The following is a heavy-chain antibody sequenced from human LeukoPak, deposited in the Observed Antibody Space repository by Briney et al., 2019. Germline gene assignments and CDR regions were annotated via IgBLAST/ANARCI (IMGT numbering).Heavy chain of an antibody. CDR1: GYTFTCYY. CDR3: ARARGSGAYYYYGMDV. Sequence: ASVKVSCKASGYTFTCYYMHWVRQAPGQGLEWMGWINPNSGGTNYAQKFQGWVTMTRDTSISTAYMELSRLRSDDTAVYYCARARGSGAYYYYGMDVWGKGTTVTVSS. D-gene: IGHD3-10*01. CDR2: INPNSGGT. V-gene: IGHV1-2*04. J-gene: IGHJ6*04.